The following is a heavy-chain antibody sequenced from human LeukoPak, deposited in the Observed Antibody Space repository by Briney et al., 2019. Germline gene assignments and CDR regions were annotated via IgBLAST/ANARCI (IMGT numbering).Heavy chain of an antibody. Sequence: PGGSLRLSCAASGFTFNTYTMNWVRQAPGKGLEWVSSISSGTSYIYYADSVKGRFTISRDNSKNTLYLQMNSLRAEDTAVYYCASVPRYDYVWGSYRDWGQGTLVTVSS. CDR3: ASVPRYDYVWGSYRD. CDR2: ISSGTSYI. CDR1: GFTFNTYT. V-gene: IGHV3-21*04. J-gene: IGHJ4*02. D-gene: IGHD3-16*01.